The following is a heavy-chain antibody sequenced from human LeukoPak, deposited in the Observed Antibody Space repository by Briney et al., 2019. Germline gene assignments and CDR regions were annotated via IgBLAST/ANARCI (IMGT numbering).Heavy chain of an antibody. J-gene: IGHJ4*02. CDR2: ISGSGGST. D-gene: IGHD5-18*01. CDR3: ARNVDTAMVPHVSYFDY. V-gene: IGHV3-23*01. Sequence: GSXRLSXXXXXFTFXXYAMSWVRQAPGKGLEWVSAISGSGGSTYYADSVKGRFTISRDNSKNTLYLQMNSLRAEDTAVYYCARNVDTAMVPHVSYFDYWGQGTLVTVSS. CDR1: XFTFXXYA.